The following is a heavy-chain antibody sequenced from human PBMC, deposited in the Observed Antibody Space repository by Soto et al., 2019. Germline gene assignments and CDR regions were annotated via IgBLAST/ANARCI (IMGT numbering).Heavy chain of an antibody. CDR3: AVHLGENYYTMDV. J-gene: IGHJ6*02. V-gene: IGHV3-23*01. D-gene: IGHD3-10*01. CDR2: ITGSGKSA. CDR1: GFTFSTFV. Sequence: EVQLLESGGGWVQPGGSLRLSCAASGFTFSTFVMTWVRQVPGEGLERMSSITGSGKSAYYADSVKGRVTISMDNSKNTLYLQSSSLGVDDTAVYHCAVHLGENYYTMDVWGQGTTVTVSS.